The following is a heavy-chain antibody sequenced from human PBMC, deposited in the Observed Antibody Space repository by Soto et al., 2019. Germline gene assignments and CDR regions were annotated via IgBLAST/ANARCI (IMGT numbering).Heavy chain of an antibody. J-gene: IGHJ4*02. D-gene: IGHD2-21*02. CDR2: INTGGSTSTAT. Sequence: EVQLVESGGGLLQPGGSLRLSCPPLEFTFSNFEMNWFRQPPGKGLEWVSHINTGGSTSTATYYADSVRGRFTISRDDAKNSLYLEMNSLRGDDTAVYYCARQVYSVVTPLDYWGWGTLVTVSS. V-gene: IGHV3-48*01. CDR1: EFTFSNFE. CDR3: ARQVYSVVTPLDY.